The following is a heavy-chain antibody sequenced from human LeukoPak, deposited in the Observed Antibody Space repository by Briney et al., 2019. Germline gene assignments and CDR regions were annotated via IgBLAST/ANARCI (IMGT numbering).Heavy chain of an antibody. CDR2: INPNSGGT. V-gene: IGHV1-2*02. D-gene: IGHD3-16*02. Sequence: GASVKVSCTASGYTFTGYYMHWVRQAPGQGLEWMGWINPNSGGTNYAQKFQGRVTMTRDTSISTAYMELSRLRSDDTAVYYCARAYDYVWGSYRPYYFDYWGQGTLVTVSS. J-gene: IGHJ4*02. CDR1: GYTFTGYY. CDR3: ARAYDYVWGSYRPYYFDY.